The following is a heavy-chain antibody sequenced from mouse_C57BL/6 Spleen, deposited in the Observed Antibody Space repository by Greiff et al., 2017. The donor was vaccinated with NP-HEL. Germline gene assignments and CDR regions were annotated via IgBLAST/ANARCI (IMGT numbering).Heavy chain of an antibody. V-gene: IGHV1-15*01. CDR3: TTTYDYDGPGFAY. J-gene: IGHJ3*01. CDR2: IDPETGGT. CDR1: GYTFTDYE. Sequence: VQLKESGAELVRPGASVTLSCKASGYTFTDYEMHWVKQTPVHGLEWIGAIDPETGGTAYNQKFKGKAILTADKSSSTAYMELRSLTSEDSAVYYCTTTYDYDGPGFAYWGQGTLVTVSA. D-gene: IGHD2-4*01.